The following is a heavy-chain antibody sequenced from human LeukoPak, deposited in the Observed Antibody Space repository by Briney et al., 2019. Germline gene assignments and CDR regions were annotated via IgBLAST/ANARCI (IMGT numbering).Heavy chain of an antibody. CDR1: GFTVSSNS. CDR3: ARRAGAYSHPYDY. Sequence: GGSLRLSCTVSGFTVSSNSMSWVRQAPGKGLEWASFIYSSVTHYSDSVKGRFTISRDNSKNTLFLQMNSLRAEDTAVYYCARRAGAYSHPYDYWGQGTLVTVSS. D-gene: IGHD4/OR15-4a*01. J-gene: IGHJ4*02. CDR2: IYSSVT. V-gene: IGHV3-53*01.